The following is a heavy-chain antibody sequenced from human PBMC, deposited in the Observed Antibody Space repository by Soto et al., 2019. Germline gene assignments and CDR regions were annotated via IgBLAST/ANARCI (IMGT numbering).Heavy chain of an antibody. V-gene: IGHV3-33*01. CDR1: GFTFSSYG. J-gene: IGHJ4*02. CDR3: ARDGYCGGGSCYSVPVFDY. D-gene: IGHD2-15*01. Sequence: PGGSLRLSCAASGFTFSSYGMHWVRQAPGKGLEWVAVIWYDGSNKYYADSVKGRFTISRDNSKNTLYLQMNSLRAKDTAVYYCARDGYCGGGSCYSVPVFDYWGQGTLVTVSS. CDR2: IWYDGSNK.